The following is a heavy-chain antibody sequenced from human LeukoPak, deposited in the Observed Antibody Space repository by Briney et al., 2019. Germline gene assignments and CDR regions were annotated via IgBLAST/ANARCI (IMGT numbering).Heavy chain of an antibody. V-gene: IGHV3-30-3*01. Sequence: GGSLRLSCAASGFTFSSYAMHWVRQAPGKGLEWVAVISYDGSNKYYADSVKGRFTISRDNSKNTLNLQMNSLRAEDTAVYYCAREAVSGSYCFDYWGQGTLVTVSS. D-gene: IGHD1-26*01. J-gene: IGHJ4*02. CDR1: GFTFSSYA. CDR2: ISYDGSNK. CDR3: AREAVSGSYCFDY.